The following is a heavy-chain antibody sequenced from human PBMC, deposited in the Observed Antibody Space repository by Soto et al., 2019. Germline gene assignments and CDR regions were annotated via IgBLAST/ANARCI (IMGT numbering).Heavy chain of an antibody. J-gene: IGHJ3*02. D-gene: IGHD2-2*01. V-gene: IGHV3-30*18. CDR2: ISYDGSNK. CDR1: GFTFSSYG. CDR3: AKVLTPSTLDAFDI. Sequence: GGSLRLSCAASGFTFSSYGMHWVRQAPGKGLEWVAVISYDGSNKYYADSVKGRFTISRDNSKNTLYLQMNSLRAEDTAVYYCAKVLTPSTLDAFDIWGQGTMVTVSS.